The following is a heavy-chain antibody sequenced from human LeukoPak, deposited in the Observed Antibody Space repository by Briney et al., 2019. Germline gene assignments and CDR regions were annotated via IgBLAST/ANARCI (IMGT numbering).Heavy chain of an antibody. J-gene: IGHJ3*02. V-gene: IGHV1-46*01. CDR3: AREADYGGTHDAFDI. Sequence: ASVKVFCKASGYTFTSYYMHRVRQAPGQGLEWMGIINPSGGSTSYAQKFQGRVTMTRDTSTSTVYMELSSLRSEDTAVYHCAREADYGGTHDAFDIWGQGTMVTVSS. CDR1: GYTFTSYY. D-gene: IGHD4-23*01. CDR2: INPSGGST.